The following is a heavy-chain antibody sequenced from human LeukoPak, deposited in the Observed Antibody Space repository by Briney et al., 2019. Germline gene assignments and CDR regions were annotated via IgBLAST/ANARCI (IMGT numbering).Heavy chain of an antibody. J-gene: IGHJ4*02. CDR3: AGEGYRYGSGNYYKTGY. D-gene: IGHD3-10*01. CDR2: ISSSGGAI. V-gene: IGHV3-48*04. CDR1: GFTFNTFN. Sequence: GGSLRLSCAASGFTFNTFNMNWVRQAPGKGLEWLASISSSGGAIYYGDSVKGRFTISRDNAKKSLFLQMSSLRVEDTGVYYCAGEGYRYGSGNYYKTGYWGQGTLVTVSS.